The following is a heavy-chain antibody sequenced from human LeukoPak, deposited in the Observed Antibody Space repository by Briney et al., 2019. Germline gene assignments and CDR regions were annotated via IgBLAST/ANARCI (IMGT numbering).Heavy chain of an antibody. V-gene: IGHV1-69*04. CDR2: IIPILGIA. D-gene: IGHD6-13*01. CDR1: GGTFSSYA. CDR3: ASGRIAAAGSYFDY. Sequence: GASVKVSCKASGGTFSSYAISWVRQAPGQGLEWMGRIIPILGIANYAQKLQGRVTITAAKSTSTAYMELRSLRSEDTAVYYCASGRIAAAGSYFDYWGQGTLVTVSS. J-gene: IGHJ4*02.